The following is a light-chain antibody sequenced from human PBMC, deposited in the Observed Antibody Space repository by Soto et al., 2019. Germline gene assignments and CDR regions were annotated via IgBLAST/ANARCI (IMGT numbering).Light chain of an antibody. CDR3: QQYFSYSPWT. V-gene: IGKV1-5*01. CDR1: QSITGW. CDR2: DAY. Sequence: DIQMTQFPSTLSASVGDRVTITCRASQSITGWLAWYQQKPGKAPKLLIYDAYTLESGVPSRFSGGGSGTEFTLTISSLQPDDFATYYCQQYFSYSPWTFGQGTKVESK. J-gene: IGKJ1*01.